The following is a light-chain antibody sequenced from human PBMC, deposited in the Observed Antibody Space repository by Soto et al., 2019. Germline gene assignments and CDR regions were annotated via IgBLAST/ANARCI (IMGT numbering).Light chain of an antibody. J-gene: IGKJ1*01. Sequence: DIQMTQSPSTLSASVGDRVTITCRASHSISTWLAWYQQKPGKAPKLLIYKASSLESGVPSRFSGSGSRTEFTLTISSLQPDDFATYYCKQYNSYWTFGQGTKVEIK. CDR1: HSISTW. CDR3: KQYNSYWT. CDR2: KAS. V-gene: IGKV1-5*03.